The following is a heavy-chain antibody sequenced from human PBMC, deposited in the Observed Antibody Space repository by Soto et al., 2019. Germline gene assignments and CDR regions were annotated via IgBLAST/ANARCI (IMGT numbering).Heavy chain of an antibody. CDR2: ILNDGSNR. CDR3: ARDDEYSGNGMDV. CDR1: EFTFSNYG. V-gene: IGHV3-33*01. D-gene: IGHD3-10*01. J-gene: IGHJ6*02. Sequence: QVQLVESGGGVVQPGRSLRLSCAASEFTFSNYGMQWVRQAPGKGLEWVAVILNDGSNRYHADSVKDRFTISRDNSKNTLYLQMNSLRAEDTAVYYWARDDEYSGNGMDVWGQGTRVTVS.